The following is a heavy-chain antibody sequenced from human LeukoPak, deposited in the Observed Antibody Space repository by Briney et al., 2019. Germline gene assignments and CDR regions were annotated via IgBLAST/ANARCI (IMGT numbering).Heavy chain of an antibody. D-gene: IGHD6-19*01. CDR1: GGSISSSSYY. CDR3: ARRGAVAGLGY. CDR2: IYYSGST. J-gene: IGHJ4*02. Sequence: PSETLSLTCTVSGGSISSSSYYWGWIRQPPGKGLEWIGSIYYSGSTYYNPSLKSRVTISVDTSKNQFSLKLSSVTAADTAVYYCARRGAVAGLGYWGQGTLVTVSS. V-gene: IGHV4-39*01.